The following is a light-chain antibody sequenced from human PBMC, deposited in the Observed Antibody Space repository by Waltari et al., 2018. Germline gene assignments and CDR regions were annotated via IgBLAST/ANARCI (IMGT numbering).Light chain of an antibody. CDR1: QGIGSD. CDR2: AVS. V-gene: IGKV1-6*01. Sequence: AIQMTQSPSSLSASVGDRVTITCRASQGIGSDLGWYQQKPGRAPKLLIYAVSSLQSGVPSRFSGSGSGTDFTLTISSLQPEDFATYYCLQDHNYWTFGQGTKVEIK. CDR3: LQDHNYWT. J-gene: IGKJ1*01.